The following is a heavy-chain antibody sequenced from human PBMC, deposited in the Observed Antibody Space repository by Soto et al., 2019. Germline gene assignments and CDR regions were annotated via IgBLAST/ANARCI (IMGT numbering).Heavy chain of an antibody. V-gene: IGHV4-39*01. Sequence: SETLSLTCTVSGGSISSSSYYWGWIRQPPGKGLEWIGSIYYSGSTYYNPSLKSRVTISVDTSKNQFSLKLSSVTAADTAVYYCARKGFEENPFDAFDIWGQGTMVTVSS. CDR3: ARKGFEENPFDAFDI. J-gene: IGHJ3*02. D-gene: IGHD3-16*01. CDR1: GGSISSSSYY. CDR2: IYYSGST.